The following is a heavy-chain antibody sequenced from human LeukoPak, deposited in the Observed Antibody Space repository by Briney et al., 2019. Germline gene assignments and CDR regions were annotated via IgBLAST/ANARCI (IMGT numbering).Heavy chain of an antibody. CDR2: IHNSGTT. D-gene: IGHD3-10*01. CDR1: GGPFSGYF. V-gene: IGHV4-34*01. J-gene: IGHJ4*02. Sequence: SETLSLTCAVSGGPFSGYFWSWIRQSSRKGLEWVGEIHNSGTTNYNPSLTSRVTTLEDTFKNQLYLNLSSVTAADTAVYYCARRYYYNSGSFPFDFWGQGTLVTVSS. CDR3: ARRYYYNSGSFPFDF.